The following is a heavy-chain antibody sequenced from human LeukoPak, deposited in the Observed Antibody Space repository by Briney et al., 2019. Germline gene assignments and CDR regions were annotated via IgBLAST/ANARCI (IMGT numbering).Heavy chain of an antibody. Sequence: SETLSLTCTVSGGSISSSSYYWGWIRQPPGKGLEWIGSIYYSGSTYYNPSLKSQVTISVDTSKNQFSLKLSSVTAADTAVYYCARRFTTKRGCWFDPWGQGTLVTVSS. J-gene: IGHJ5*02. CDR1: GGSISSSSYY. D-gene: IGHD4-11*01. CDR2: IYYSGST. V-gene: IGHV4-39*01. CDR3: ARRFTTKRGCWFDP.